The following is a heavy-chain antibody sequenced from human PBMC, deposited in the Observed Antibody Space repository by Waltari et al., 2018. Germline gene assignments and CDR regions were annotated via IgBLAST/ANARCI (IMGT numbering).Heavy chain of an antibody. CDR2: ISSSSSYI. V-gene: IGHV3-21*04. D-gene: IGHD1-1*01. CDR3: AKVDNVGLNNY. CDR1: GFTFSSYS. J-gene: IGHJ4*02. Sequence: EVQLVESGGGLVKPGGSLRLSCAASGFTFSSYSMNWVRQAPGKGRECVSSISSSSSYIYYADSVKGRFTISRDNAQNSLYLQMNSLRAEDTAVYYCAKVDNVGLNNYWGQGTLVTVSS.